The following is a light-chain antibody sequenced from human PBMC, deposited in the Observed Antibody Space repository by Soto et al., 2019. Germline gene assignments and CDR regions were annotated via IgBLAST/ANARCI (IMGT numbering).Light chain of an antibody. V-gene: IGKV3-20*01. CDR1: LSVSSS. J-gene: IGKJ5*01. CDR2: GAS. Sequence: ETVLTQSPGTLSLSPGERATLSCRASLSVSSSLAWYQQKPGQAPRLLIYGASSRATGIPDRFSGSGSGTDFTLTISRLEPEDFAVCYCQQYGTSPITFGHGTRLEIK. CDR3: QQYGTSPIT.